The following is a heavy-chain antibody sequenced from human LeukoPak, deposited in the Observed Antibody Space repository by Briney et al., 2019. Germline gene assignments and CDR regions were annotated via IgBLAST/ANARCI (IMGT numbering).Heavy chain of an antibody. D-gene: IGHD5-12*01. CDR3: ARSRGYSGYDSGY. V-gene: IGHV3-48*01. Sequence: GGSLRLSCAASGFTFSSYSMNWVRQAPGQGLEWVSYITSDSVTMFYADSVKGRFTASRDNSKNTLYLQMNSLRAEDTAVYYCARSRGYSGYDSGYWGQGTLVTVSS. J-gene: IGHJ4*02. CDR1: GFTFSSYS. CDR2: ITSDSVTM.